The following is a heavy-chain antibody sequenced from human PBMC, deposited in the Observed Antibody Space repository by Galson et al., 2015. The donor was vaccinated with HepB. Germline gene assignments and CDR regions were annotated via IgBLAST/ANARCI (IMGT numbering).Heavy chain of an antibody. CDR3: AKVKAYYYDSSGYPPGDY. CDR1: GFTFSSYA. V-gene: IGHV3-23*01. CDR2: ISGSGGST. Sequence: SLRLSCAASGFTFSSYAMSWVRQAPGKGLEWVSAISGSGGSTYYADSVKGRFTISRDNSKNTLYLQMSSLRAEDTAVYYCAKVKAYYYDSSGYPPGDYWGQGTLVTVSS. D-gene: IGHD3-22*01. J-gene: IGHJ4*02.